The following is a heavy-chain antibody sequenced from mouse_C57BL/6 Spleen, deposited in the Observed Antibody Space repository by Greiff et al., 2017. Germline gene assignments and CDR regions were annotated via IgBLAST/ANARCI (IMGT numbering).Heavy chain of an antibody. J-gene: IGHJ1*03. D-gene: IGHD2-4*01. CDR3: GFYDYDGYFEV. CDR2: IDPNSGGT. Sequence: QVQLKESGAELVKPGASVKLSCKASGYTFTSYCMHWVKQRPGRGLEWIGRIDPNSGGTKYNEKFKSKATLTVDKPSSTAYMQHSSLTSEDSAVYYCGFYDYDGYFEVWGTGTTVTVSS. CDR1: GYTFTSYC. V-gene: IGHV1-72*01.